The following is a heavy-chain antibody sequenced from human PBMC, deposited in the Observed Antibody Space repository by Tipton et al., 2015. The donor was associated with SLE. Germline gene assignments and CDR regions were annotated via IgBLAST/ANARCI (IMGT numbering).Heavy chain of an antibody. CDR1: GGPFTTYY. CDR2: IHSSGSS. J-gene: IGHJ5*02. CDR3: ARVGTSGAYYVRWFDP. Sequence: TLSLTCSVSGGPFTTYYWTWIRQPPGKGLEWIGNIHSSGSSNYNPSLRSRVTMSIDTSKNEFSLKLTSVTAADTAVYYCARVGTSGAYYVRWFDPWGQGTLVTVSS. D-gene: IGHD3-3*01. V-gene: IGHV4-59*01.